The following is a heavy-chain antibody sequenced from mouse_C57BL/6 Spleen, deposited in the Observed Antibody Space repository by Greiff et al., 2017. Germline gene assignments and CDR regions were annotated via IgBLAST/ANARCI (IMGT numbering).Heavy chain of an antibody. V-gene: IGHV1-61*01. CDR2: IYPSDSET. CDR1: GYTFTSYW. Sequence: QVQLQQPGAELVRPGSSVKLSCKASGYTFTSYWMDWVKQRPGQGLEWIGNIYPSDSETHYNQKFKDKATLTVDKSSSTAYMQLSSLTSEDSAVDYCASKLGAYYFDYWGQGTTLTVSS. CDR3: ASKLGAYYFDY. J-gene: IGHJ2*01. D-gene: IGHD4-1*01.